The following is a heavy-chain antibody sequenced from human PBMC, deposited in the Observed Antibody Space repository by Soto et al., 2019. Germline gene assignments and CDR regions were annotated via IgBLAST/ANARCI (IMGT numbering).Heavy chain of an antibody. CDR3: ARAEDMVRGAGPFDP. CDR1: GFTFDDDG. V-gene: IGHV3-20*04. CDR2: INWNGGST. Sequence: PGGSLRLSCAASGFTFDDDGMSWVRQAPGKGLEWVSGINWNGGSTGYADSVKGRFTISRDNAKNSLYLQMNSLRAEDTALYYCARAEDMVRGAGPFDPWGQGTLVTVSS. D-gene: IGHD3-10*01. J-gene: IGHJ5*02.